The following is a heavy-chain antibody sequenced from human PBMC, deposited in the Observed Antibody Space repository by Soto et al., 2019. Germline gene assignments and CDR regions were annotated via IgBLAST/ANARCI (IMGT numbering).Heavy chain of an antibody. J-gene: IGHJ4*02. D-gene: IGHD2-15*01. CDR2: ISGSGGST. CDR1: GFTLGTYV. Sequence: EVQLLESGVGLVQPGGSLRLSCAASGFTLGTYVMTWVRQAPGKGLEWVSAISGSGGSTNYADPVKGRFTISRDNTKNTLYLQMNSLRVEDTAVYYCAKDRKGSYCSGGTCYSFDYWGQGTLVTVPS. V-gene: IGHV3-23*01. CDR3: AKDRKGSYCSGGTCYSFDY.